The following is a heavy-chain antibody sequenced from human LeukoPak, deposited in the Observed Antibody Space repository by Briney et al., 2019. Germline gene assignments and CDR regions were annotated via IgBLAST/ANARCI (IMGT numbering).Heavy chain of an antibody. Sequence: SETLSLTCTVSGGSISSYYWSWIRQPPGKGLEWIGYIYYSGSTNYNPSLKSRVTISVDTSKNQFSLKLSSVTAADTAVYYCARVGGSDYGDYYLNSNWFDPWGQGTLVTVSS. D-gene: IGHD4-17*01. CDR3: ARVGGSDYGDYYLNSNWFDP. CDR1: GGSISSYY. V-gene: IGHV4-59*01. CDR2: IYYSGST. J-gene: IGHJ5*02.